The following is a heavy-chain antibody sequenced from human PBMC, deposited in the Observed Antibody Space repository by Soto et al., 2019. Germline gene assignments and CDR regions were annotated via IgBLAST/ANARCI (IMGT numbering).Heavy chain of an antibody. D-gene: IGHD2-15*01. CDR2: IYYSGST. Sequence: SETLSLTCTVSGGSISSSSYYWGWIRQPPGKGLEWIGSIYYSGSTYYNPSLKSRVTISVDTSKNQFSLKLSSVTAADTAVYYCVSHSLPPGYCSGGRCPPGAFDIWGQGTMVTVSS. CDR1: GGSISSSSYY. V-gene: IGHV4-39*01. CDR3: VSHSLPPGYCSGGRCPPGAFDI. J-gene: IGHJ3*02.